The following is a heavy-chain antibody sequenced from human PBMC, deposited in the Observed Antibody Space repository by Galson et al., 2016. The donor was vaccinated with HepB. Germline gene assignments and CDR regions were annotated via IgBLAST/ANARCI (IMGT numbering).Heavy chain of an antibody. CDR2: IIPIFVTT. Sequence: SVKVSCKASGDSFNTYAFSWVRQAPGEGLEWMGGIIPIFVTTSYAQKFQGRATITADESTSTVYMELSSLTSENTAVYYCARWQKFSSSWYQAYHYYYYGMDVWGQGTTVTVSS. V-gene: IGHV1-69*13. CDR3: ARWQKFSSSWYQAYHYYYYGMDV. D-gene: IGHD6-13*01. J-gene: IGHJ6*02. CDR1: GDSFNTYA.